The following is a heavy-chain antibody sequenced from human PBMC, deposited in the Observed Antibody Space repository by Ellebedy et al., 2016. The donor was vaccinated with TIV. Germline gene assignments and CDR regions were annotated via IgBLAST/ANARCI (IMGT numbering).Heavy chain of an antibody. CDR1: GFILSDHD. D-gene: IGHD2-15*01. Sequence: GESLKISCAVSGFILSDHDMDWVRQAPGKGLEWVGRTRNKPNNYTTEYAASVRGRFTISRDDSENSVYLQMNSLKSDDTAVYYCAREMGSRGSDDALDFWGRGTMVTVSS. V-gene: IGHV3-72*01. CDR2: TRNKPNNYTT. CDR3: AREMGSRGSDDALDF. J-gene: IGHJ3*01.